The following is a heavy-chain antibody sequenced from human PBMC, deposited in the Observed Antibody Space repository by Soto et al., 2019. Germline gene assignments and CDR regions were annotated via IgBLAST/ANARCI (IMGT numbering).Heavy chain of an antibody. D-gene: IGHD6-19*01. V-gene: IGHV1-24*01. CDR3: AVLDSSGHNYYYYGMDV. Sequence: ASVKVSCKVSGYTLTELSMHWVRQAPGKGLEWMGGFDPEDGETIYAQKFQGRVTMTEDTSTDTAYMELSSLRFEDTAVYYRAVLDSSGHNYYYYGMDVWGQGTTVTVSS. J-gene: IGHJ6*02. CDR1: GYTLTELS. CDR2: FDPEDGET.